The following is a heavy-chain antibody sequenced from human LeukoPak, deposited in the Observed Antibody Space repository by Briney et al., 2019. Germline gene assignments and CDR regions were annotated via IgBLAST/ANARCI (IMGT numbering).Heavy chain of an antibody. V-gene: IGHV3-21*01. D-gene: IGHD3-10*01. J-gene: IGHJ4*02. CDR2: ISSSSSYI. CDR3: ARDYYGSGSLDY. Sequence: RSGGSLRLSCAASGFTFSSYSMNWVRQAPGKGLEWVSSISSSSSYIYYADSVKGRFTISRDNAKNLLYLQMNSLRAEDTAVYYCARDYYGSGSLDYWGQGTLVTVSS. CDR1: GFTFSSYS.